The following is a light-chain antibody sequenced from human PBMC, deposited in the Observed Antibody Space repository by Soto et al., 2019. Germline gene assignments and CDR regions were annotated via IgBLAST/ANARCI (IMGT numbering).Light chain of an antibody. Sequence: EVVMRQSTSTLYVAPAAGATLSCRASQGIADTLAWYQHKPGQTPSLLIYDTATRAHGVPARFSGSGSGTEITLSINSLQSEDFAVYYCQRYNNWPRTFGGGTKVYIK. CDR3: QRYNNWPRT. CDR2: DTA. CDR1: QGIADT. V-gene: IGKV3-15*01. J-gene: IGKJ4*01.